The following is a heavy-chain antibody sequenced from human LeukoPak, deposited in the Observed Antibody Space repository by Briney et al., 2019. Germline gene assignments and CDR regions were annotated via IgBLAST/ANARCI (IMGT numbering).Heavy chain of an antibody. CDR3: ARDRWETADNNWFDP. V-gene: IGHV1-18*01. CDR2: ISAYNGNT. J-gene: IGHJ5*02. CDR1: GYTFTSYG. D-gene: IGHD1-26*01. Sequence: ASVKVSCKASGYTFTSYGISWVRQAPGQGLEWMGWISAYNGNTNYAQNLQGRVTVTTDTSTSTAYMELRSLRSDDTAVYYCARDRWETADNNWFDPWGQGTLVTVSS.